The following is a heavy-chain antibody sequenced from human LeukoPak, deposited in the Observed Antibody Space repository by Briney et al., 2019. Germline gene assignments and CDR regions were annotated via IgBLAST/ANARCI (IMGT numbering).Heavy chain of an antibody. CDR3: AKDFRIGYSAHFDY. CDR1: GFTFRSHA. Sequence: GGSLRLSCVGSGFTFRSHAMSWVRQAPEKGLEFVSGIYENGGTTYYADSVKGWFSISRDNSKNTLYLQMDSLRGEDTAVYYCAKDFRIGYSAHFDYWGQGALVTVSS. D-gene: IGHD2-21*01. V-gene: IGHV3-23*01. J-gene: IGHJ4*02. CDR2: IYENGGTT.